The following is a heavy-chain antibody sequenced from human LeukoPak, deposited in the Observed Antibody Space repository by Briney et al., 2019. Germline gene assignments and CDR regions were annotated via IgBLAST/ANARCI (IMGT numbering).Heavy chain of an antibody. D-gene: IGHD5-12*01. J-gene: IGHJ3*02. CDR3: ARARSYSFDI. CDR2: IKPDESEK. V-gene: IGHV3-7*01. Sequence: PGGSLRLSCAASGLSFSGSWMSWVRQAPGKGLEWVAHIKPDESEKFYMDSVKGRFTVSRDNAKSLVFLLMNSLRAEDTAVYYCARARSYSFDIWGQGTMVTVSS. CDR1: GLSFSGSW.